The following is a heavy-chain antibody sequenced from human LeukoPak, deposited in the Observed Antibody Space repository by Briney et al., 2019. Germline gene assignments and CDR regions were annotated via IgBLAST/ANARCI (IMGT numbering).Heavy chain of an antibody. Sequence: GGSLRLSCAASGFTFSSYAMHWVRQAPGKGLEWVAVISYDGSNKYYADSVKGRFTISRDNSKNTLYLQMNSLRAEDTAVYYCARDKRLRSVPSNWFDPWGQGTLVTVSS. CDR3: ARDKRLRSVPSNWFDP. V-gene: IGHV3-30-3*01. CDR1: GFTFSSYA. D-gene: IGHD5-12*01. CDR2: ISYDGSNK. J-gene: IGHJ5*02.